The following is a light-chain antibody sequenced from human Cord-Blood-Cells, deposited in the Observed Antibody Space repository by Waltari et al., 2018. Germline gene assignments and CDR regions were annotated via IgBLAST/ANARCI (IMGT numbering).Light chain of an antibody. Sequence: DIQMTQSPSSPSASAGDRVTITCQASQDISNYLKWYQQKPGKAPKLLIYDASNLETGVPSRFSGSGSGTDFTFTISSLQPEDIATYYCQQYDNLSYTFGQGTKLEIK. J-gene: IGKJ2*01. CDR1: QDISNY. V-gene: IGKV1-33*01. CDR2: DAS. CDR3: QQYDNLSYT.